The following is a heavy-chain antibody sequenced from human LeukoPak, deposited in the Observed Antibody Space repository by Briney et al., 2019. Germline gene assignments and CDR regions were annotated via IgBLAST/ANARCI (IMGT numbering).Heavy chain of an antibody. CDR2: IYYSGST. V-gene: IGHV4-39*01. CDR3: ARGRSFHSSWYLRGAFDI. J-gene: IGHJ3*02. CDR1: GDSINSNSYF. Sequence: SETLSLTCTVSGDSINSNSYFWGWIRQPPGKGLEWIGSIYYSGSTYYNPSLKSRVTISVDMSKNQFSLRLTSLTAADTAVYFCARGRSFHSSWYLRGAFDIWGQGTMVTVSS. D-gene: IGHD6-13*01.